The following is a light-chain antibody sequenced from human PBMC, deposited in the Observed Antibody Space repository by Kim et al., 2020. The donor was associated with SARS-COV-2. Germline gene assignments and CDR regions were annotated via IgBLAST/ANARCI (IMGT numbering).Light chain of an antibody. V-gene: IGKV3-20*01. CDR1: QSVTSTF. CDR3: QRYGSSAT. CDR2: GAS. J-gene: IGKJ1*01. Sequence: SQGESATLSCRASQSVTSTFLAWYQQKVGQAPRLLIRGASSRATGIPDRFSGSGSGTDFTLTISRLEPEDFGVYYCQRYGSSATFGQGTKVDIK.